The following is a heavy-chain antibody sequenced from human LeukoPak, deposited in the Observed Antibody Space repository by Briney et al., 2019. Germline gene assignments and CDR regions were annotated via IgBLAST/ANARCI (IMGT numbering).Heavy chain of an antibody. CDR3: ASEAFDI. V-gene: IGHV3-23*01. J-gene: IGHJ3*02. CDR1: GFTFSSHG. CDR2: ISASGARI. Sequence: GGSLRLSCAASGFTFSSHGTSWVRQAPGKGLEWVSSISASGARIYYADSVKGRFTISRDNSKNTLSLQMNSLRAEDTAVYYCASEAFDIWGQGTMVTVSS.